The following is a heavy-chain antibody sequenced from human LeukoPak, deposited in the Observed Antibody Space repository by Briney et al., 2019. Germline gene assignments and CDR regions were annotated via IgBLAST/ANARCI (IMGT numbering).Heavy chain of an antibody. CDR2: ISAYNGNT. J-gene: IGHJ4*02. V-gene: IGHV1-18*01. CDR3: ARDLRDYYDSSGAPFDY. CDR1: GYTFTSYG. D-gene: IGHD3-22*01. Sequence: GASVKVSCKASGYTFTSYGISWVRQAPGQGLEWMGWISAYNGNTNYAQKLQGRVTMTTDTSTSTAYMELRSLRSDDTAVYYCARDLRDYYDSSGAPFDYWGQGTLVTVSS.